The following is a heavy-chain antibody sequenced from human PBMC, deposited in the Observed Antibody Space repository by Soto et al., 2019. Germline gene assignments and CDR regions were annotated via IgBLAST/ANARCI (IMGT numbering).Heavy chain of an antibody. CDR2: INPSSGGT. V-gene: IGHV1-2*02. D-gene: IGHD6-13*01. CDR3: AKGGSSWTEWFDP. Sequence: ASVKVSCKASGYPLTAKYLHWVRQAPGQGLEWMGWINPSSGGTKEAQKFRGRVTMTRDTSISAAYMELSRLTSDDTAVYYCAKGGSSWTEWFDPWGQGALVTVSS. CDR1: GYPLTAKY. J-gene: IGHJ5*02.